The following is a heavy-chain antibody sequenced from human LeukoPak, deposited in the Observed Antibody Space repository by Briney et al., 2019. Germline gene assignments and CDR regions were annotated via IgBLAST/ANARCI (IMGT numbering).Heavy chain of an antibody. CDR3: ARDHDGDYEFWSGYFFY. D-gene: IGHD3-3*01. CDR2: IYHSGST. CDR1: GGSISSGGYY. J-gene: IGHJ4*02. Sequence: SQTLSLTCTVSGGSISSGGYYWSWIRQPPGKGLEWIGYIYHSGSTYYNPSLKSRVTISVDRSKNQFSLKLSSVTAADTAVYYCARDHDGDYEFWSGYFFYWGQGTLVTVSS. V-gene: IGHV4-30-2*01.